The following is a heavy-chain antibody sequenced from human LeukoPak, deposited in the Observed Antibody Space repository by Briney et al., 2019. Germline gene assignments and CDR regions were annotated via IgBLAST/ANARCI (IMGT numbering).Heavy chain of an antibody. CDR2: MNPNSGNT. D-gene: IGHD4-11*01. CDR3: ARGPDYSNLPFDY. Sequence: ASVKVSCKASGGTFSSYAISWVRQATGQGLEWMGWMNPNSGNTGYAQKFQGRVTITRNTSISTAYMELSSLRSEDTAVYYCARGPDYSNLPFDYWGQGTLVTVSS. V-gene: IGHV1-8*03. J-gene: IGHJ4*02. CDR1: GGTFSSYA.